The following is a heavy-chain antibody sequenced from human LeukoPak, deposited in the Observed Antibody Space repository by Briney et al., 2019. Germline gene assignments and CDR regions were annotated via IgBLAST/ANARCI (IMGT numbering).Heavy chain of an antibody. V-gene: IGHV4-4*07. D-gene: IGHD3-10*01. CDR1: GGSISSYY. CDR2: IYTSGST. J-gene: IGHJ6*03. CDR3: ARGSNYYGSGSYYQPYYYYYMDV. Sequence: SSETLSLTCTVSGGSISSYYWSWIRQPAGKGLEWIGRIYTSGSTNYNPSLKSRVTMSVDTSKNQFSLKLSSVTAADTAVYYCARGSNYYGSGSYYQPYYYYYMDVWGKGTTVTISS.